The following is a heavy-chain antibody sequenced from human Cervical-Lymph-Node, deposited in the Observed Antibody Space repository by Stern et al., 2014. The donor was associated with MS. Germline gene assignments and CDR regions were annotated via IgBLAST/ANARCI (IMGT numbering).Heavy chain of an antibody. CDR2: IWPSGSA. Sequence: QLQLQESGPGLVKPSQTLSLTCTVSGDSINSGSFYWSWIRQPAGKGLEWIGRIWPSGSAFYFPSLKGRAALSIDQSQHQFPLKLPSVTAADTAIYFCASGYRFFDYWGQGILVTVSS. CDR1: GDSINSGSFY. V-gene: IGHV4-61*02. D-gene: IGHD5-18*01. J-gene: IGHJ4*02. CDR3: ASGYRFFDY.